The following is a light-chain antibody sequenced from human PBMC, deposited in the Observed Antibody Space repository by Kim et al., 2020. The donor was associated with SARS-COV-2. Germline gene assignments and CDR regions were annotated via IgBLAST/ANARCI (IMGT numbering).Light chain of an antibody. CDR3: QQSYSNPLT. CDR1: ERISSY. Sequence: DIQMTQSPSSLSASVGDRVTITCRASERISSYLNWYQRKPGKAPNLLIYDASSLQSGVPSRFSGSGSGTDFTLIISSLQPEDSATYYCQQSYSNPLTFGGGTKVDIK. V-gene: IGKV1-39*01. CDR2: DAS. J-gene: IGKJ4*01.